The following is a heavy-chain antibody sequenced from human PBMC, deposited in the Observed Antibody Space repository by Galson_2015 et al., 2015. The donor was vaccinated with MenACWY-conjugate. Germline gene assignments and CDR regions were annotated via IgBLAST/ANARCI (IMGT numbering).Heavy chain of an antibody. D-gene: IGHD6-13*01. Sequence: SLRLSCAASGFTFRRFGIHWVRQAPGKGLELMAVISYDGSNESYADSVKGRFTISRDNSKNTLYLQMNSLRADDTAVYYCAKDWSVPYSTISYYFYMDVWGKGTTVTVSS. CDR2: ISYDGSNE. CDR3: AKDWSVPYSTISYYFYMDV. V-gene: IGHV3-30*18. CDR1: GFTFRRFG. J-gene: IGHJ6*03.